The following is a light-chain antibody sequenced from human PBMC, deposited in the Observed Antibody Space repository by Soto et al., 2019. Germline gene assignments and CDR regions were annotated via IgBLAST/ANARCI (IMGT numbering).Light chain of an antibody. J-gene: IGLJ1*01. CDR1: SSDVGGYSY. CDR3: ASYTTSSTYV. V-gene: IGLV2-14*01. CDR2: DVS. Sequence: QSALTEPGSESVSPGQSIAISCTGTSSDVGGYSYVSWYQQQPGKAPKLVISDVSNRPSGVSDRFSGSKSGNTASLTISVLQTEDEADYYCASYTTSSTYVFGTGTKVTVL.